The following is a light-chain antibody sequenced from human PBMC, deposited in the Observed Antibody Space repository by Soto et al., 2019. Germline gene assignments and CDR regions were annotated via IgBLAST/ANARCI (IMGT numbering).Light chain of an antibody. CDR3: TSYTCSLTLYV. J-gene: IGLJ1*01. CDR1: SSDVGGYNY. CDR2: DVT. Sequence: QSVLTQPASVSGSPGQSITISCTGTSSDVGGYNYVSWYQQHPVKAPKLMIYDVTNRPSGVSDRFSSSKSGNTASLTISGLQAEDEADYYCTSYTCSLTLYVSGTGTMLTVL. V-gene: IGLV2-14*01.